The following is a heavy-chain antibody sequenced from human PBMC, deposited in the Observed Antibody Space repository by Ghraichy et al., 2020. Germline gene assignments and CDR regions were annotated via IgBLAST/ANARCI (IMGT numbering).Heavy chain of an antibody. D-gene: IGHD6-19*01. J-gene: IGHJ2*01. CDR3: ARGGRVRGTVAGTPQRRNWYFDV. Sequence: SETLSLTCAVYGGSFSGYYWSWIRQSPGKGLEWIGEINQSGSTIYNPSLASRVTISVDTSKNQFSLKLSSVTATDTAVYYCARGGRVRGTVAGTPQRRNWYFDVWGRGSLVSVSS. V-gene: IGHV4-34*01. CDR1: GGSFSGYY. CDR2: INQSGST.